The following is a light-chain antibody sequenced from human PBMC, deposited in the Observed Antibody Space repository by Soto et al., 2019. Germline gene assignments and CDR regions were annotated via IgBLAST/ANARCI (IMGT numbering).Light chain of an antibody. J-gene: IGKJ5*01. CDR3: QQRHMWPIT. CDR2: GAS. Sequence: EIVFTQSPGTLSLSPGERATLSCRASHIFSSSYLAWYQQKPGRAPRRLIYGASSRGTGITDRFSGSGSGTDVTPPISSLEPEDSAVDYCQQRHMWPITFGQGTRLEIK. CDR1: HIFSSSY. V-gene: IGKV3D-20*02.